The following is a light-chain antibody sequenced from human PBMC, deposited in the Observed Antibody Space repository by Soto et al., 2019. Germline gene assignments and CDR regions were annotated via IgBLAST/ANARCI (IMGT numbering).Light chain of an antibody. CDR3: QQYNNWPPGGT. CDR1: QRVSSSY. Sequence: EIVLTQSPGTLALSPGERATLSCRASQRVSSSYLAWYQQKPGQAPRLLMHGASSRATRIPDRFSGSGSGTEFTLTISSLQSEDFAVYYCQQYNNWPPGGTFGQGTRLEIK. J-gene: IGKJ5*01. V-gene: IGKV3-20*01. CDR2: GAS.